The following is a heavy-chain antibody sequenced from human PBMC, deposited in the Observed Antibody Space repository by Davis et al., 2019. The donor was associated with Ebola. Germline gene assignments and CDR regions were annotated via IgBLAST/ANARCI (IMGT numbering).Heavy chain of an antibody. J-gene: IGHJ4*02. CDR1: GFSLSTSGVT. CDR2: IHWDDDE. D-gene: IGHD1-26*01. Sequence: SGPTLVKPTQTLTLTCSFSGFSLSTSGVTVGWIRQSPGKALEWLALIHWDDDERYSPSLESRLTITKDTSKTQVVLTMTNMDPVDTGTYYCAHGLEWELPPAFDYWGQGILVTVSS. V-gene: IGHV2-5*02. CDR3: AHGLEWELPPAFDY.